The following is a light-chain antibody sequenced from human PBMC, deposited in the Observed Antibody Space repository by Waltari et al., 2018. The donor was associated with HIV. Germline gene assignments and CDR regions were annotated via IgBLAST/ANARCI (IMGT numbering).Light chain of an antibody. CDR1: ALPKKY. Sequence: SYELTQTPSVSVSPGQTATISCSSGALPKKYSSWYGQKPGQAPVLIIYKDIERPSGIPERSSGSRSGTGVTLTISDVQAEDEGDYYCQSTDHDGTWVFGGGTKLTVL. J-gene: IGLJ3*02. CDR2: KDI. V-gene: IGLV3-25*03. CDR3: QSTDHDGTWV.